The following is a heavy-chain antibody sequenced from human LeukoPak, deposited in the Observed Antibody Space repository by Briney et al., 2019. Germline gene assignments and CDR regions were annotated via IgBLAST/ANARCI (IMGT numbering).Heavy chain of an antibody. CDR1: GFTFSSYV. CDR3: AKSVKYYYYYMDV. CDR2: ISGSGGST. J-gene: IGHJ6*03. Sequence: GGSLRLSCAASGFTFSSYVMHWVRQAPGKGLEWVSAISGSGGSTYYADSVKGRFTISRDNSKNTLYLQMNSLRAKDTAVYYCAKSVKYYYYYMDVWGKGTTVTVSS. D-gene: IGHD4-11*01. V-gene: IGHV3-23*01.